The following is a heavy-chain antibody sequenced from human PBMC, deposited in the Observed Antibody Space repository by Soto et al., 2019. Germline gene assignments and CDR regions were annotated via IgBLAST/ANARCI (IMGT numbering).Heavy chain of an antibody. V-gene: IGHV3-43*01. Sequence: GGSLRLSCAASGFAFDNYSLHWVRQAPGKGLEWVSLISWDGHSTYYADSVKGRFIISRDNSKNSLYLQMNSLRSEDTAIYYCAKSQAGIAVASNLEYWGQGTLVTVSS. CDR1: GFAFDNYS. J-gene: IGHJ4*02. D-gene: IGHD6-19*01. CDR3: AKSQAGIAVASNLEY. CDR2: ISWDGHST.